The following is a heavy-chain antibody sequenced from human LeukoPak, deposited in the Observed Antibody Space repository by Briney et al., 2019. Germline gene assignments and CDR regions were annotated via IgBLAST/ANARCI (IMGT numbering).Heavy chain of an antibody. CDR1: GYTFTSYG. CDR2: ISAYNGNT. CDR3: ARDRAPLPRSYPDY. Sequence: ASVKVSCKASGYTFTSYGISWVRQAPGQGLEWMGWISAYNGNTNYAQKLQGGVTMTTDTSTSTAYMELSRLRSDDTAVYYCARDRAPLPRSYPDYWGQGTLVTVSS. V-gene: IGHV1-18*01. J-gene: IGHJ4*02. D-gene: IGHD1-26*01.